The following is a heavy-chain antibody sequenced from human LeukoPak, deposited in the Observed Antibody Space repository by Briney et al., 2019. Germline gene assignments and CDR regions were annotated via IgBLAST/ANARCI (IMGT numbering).Heavy chain of an antibody. CDR3: VKDLLGYCSSTSCYATGPFDY. D-gene: IGHD2-2*01. CDR2: ISTNGGHT. Sequence: GGSPRLSCSASGFSFSNYAMHWVRQAPGQGLEYVSAISTNGGHTYYADSVKGRFTIFRDDSKNTLYLQMSSLRAEDTALYYCVKDLLGYCSSTSCYATGPFDYWGQGTLVTVSS. J-gene: IGHJ4*02. CDR1: GFSFSNYA. V-gene: IGHV3-64D*09.